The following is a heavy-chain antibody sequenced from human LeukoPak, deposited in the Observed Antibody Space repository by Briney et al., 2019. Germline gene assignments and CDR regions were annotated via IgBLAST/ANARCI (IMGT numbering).Heavy chain of an antibody. CDR2: ISSSGSTI. CDR3: ASEPPGYDSMSYNY. V-gene: IGHV3-48*03. J-gene: IGHJ4*02. Sequence: PGGSLRLSCAASGFTFSSYEMNWVRQAPGKGLEWVSYISSSGSTIYYADSVKGRFTISRDNAKNSLYLQMNSLRAEDTAVYYCASEPPGYDSMSYNYWGQGTLVTVSS. D-gene: IGHD3-22*01. CDR1: GFTFSSYE.